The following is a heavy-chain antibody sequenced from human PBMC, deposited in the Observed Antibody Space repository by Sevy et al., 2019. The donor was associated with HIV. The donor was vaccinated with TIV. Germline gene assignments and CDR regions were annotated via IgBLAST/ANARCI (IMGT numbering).Heavy chain of an antibody. Sequence: GGSLRLSCAASGFTFSSYAMHWVRQAPGKGLEWVAVISYDGSNKYYADSVKGRFTISRDNSKNTLYLQMNSLRAEDTAVYYCASDSSSPVEPDYCYYGMDVWGQGTTVTVSS. CDR1: GFTFSSYA. CDR2: ISYDGSNK. D-gene: IGHD6-6*01. CDR3: ASDSSSPVEPDYCYYGMDV. J-gene: IGHJ6*02. V-gene: IGHV3-30-3*01.